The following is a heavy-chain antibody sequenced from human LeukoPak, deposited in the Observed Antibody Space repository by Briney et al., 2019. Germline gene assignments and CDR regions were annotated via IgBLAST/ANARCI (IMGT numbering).Heavy chain of an antibody. V-gene: IGHV3-23*01. J-gene: IGHJ4*02. CDR3: ATQYYFDY. Sequence: GGSLRLSCAASGFTFSNYAMNWVRQAPGKGPEWVSAISSSGGSTFYADSVQGRFTISRDTSKNTLYLQMNSLRAEDTAVYYCATQYYFDYWGQGTLVTVSS. CDR1: GFTFSNYA. CDR2: ISSSGGST.